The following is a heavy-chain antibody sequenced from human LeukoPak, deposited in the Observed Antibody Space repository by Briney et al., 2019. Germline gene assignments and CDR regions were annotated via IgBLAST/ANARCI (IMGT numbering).Heavy chain of an antibody. CDR2: ISYDGSNK. V-gene: IGHV3-30*18. CDR3: AKPQYTGNYWPFVY. D-gene: IGHD1-26*01. CDR1: GFTVSSNY. Sequence: GGSLRLSCAASGFTVSSNYMSWVRQAPGKGLEWGAAISYDGSNKYFADSVKGRFTISRDNSKSTLYLQMNSLRVDDTAVYYCAKPQYTGNYWPFVYWGQGTLVTVSS. J-gene: IGHJ4*02.